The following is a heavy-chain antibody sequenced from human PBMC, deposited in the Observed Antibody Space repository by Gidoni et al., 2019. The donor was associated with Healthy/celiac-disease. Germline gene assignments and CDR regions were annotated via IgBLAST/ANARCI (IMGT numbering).Heavy chain of an antibody. CDR2: ISYDGSNK. CDR1: GFTFSSYG. V-gene: IGHV3-30*18. D-gene: IGHD3-22*01. J-gene: IGHJ4*02. Sequence: QVQLVESGGGVVQPGRSLRLSCAAPGFTFSSYGMHWVRQAPGKGLEWVAVISYDGSNKYYADSVKGRFTISRDNSKNTLYLQMNSLRAEDTAVYYCAKSGIVVVNPVFHFDYWGQGTLVTVSS. CDR3: AKSGIVVVNPVFHFDY.